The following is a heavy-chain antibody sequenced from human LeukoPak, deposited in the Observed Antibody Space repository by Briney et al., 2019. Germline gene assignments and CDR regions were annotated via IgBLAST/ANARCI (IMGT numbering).Heavy chain of an antibody. J-gene: IGHJ4*02. CDR1: GGTFSSYA. Sequence: SVKVSCKASGGTFSSYAISWVRQAPGHGLEWMGGIIPIFGTANYAQKFQGRVTITTDESTSTAYMELSSLRSEDTAVYYCARVATANYYDSSGYYLDYWGQGTLVTVSS. D-gene: IGHD3-22*01. V-gene: IGHV1-69*05. CDR2: IIPIFGTA. CDR3: ARVATANYYDSSGYYLDY.